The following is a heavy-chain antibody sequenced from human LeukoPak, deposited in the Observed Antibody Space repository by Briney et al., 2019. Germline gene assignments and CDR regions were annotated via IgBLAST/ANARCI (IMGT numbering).Heavy chain of an antibody. CDR2: IYYSGST. CDR3: ARGRGYRHWDDAFDI. D-gene: IGHD5-18*01. Sequence: TSETLSLTCTVSGGSISSYYWSWIRQPPGKGLEWIGYIYYSGSTNYNPSLKSRVTISVDTSKNQFSLKLSSVTAADTAVYYCARGRGYRHWDDAFDIWGQGTMVTVSS. V-gene: IGHV4-59*01. CDR1: GGSISSYY. J-gene: IGHJ3*02.